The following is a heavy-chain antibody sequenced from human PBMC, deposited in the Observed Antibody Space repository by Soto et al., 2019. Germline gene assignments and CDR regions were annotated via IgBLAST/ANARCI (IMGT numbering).Heavy chain of an antibody. J-gene: IGHJ3*01. Sequence: GGSLRLSCAGSGFTFSRYWMSWVRQAPGKGLEWVANIKQDGSEKYYVDSVKGRFTISRDNAKNSLYLQMNSLRAEDTAVYYCARDQSWGQGTMVTVSS. CDR3: ARDQS. CDR1: GFTFSRYW. V-gene: IGHV3-7*01. CDR2: IKQDGSEK.